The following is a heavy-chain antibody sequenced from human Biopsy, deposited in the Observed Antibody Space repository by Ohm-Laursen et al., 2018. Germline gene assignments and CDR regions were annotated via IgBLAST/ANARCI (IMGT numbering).Heavy chain of an antibody. V-gene: IGHV4-59*01. CDR3: ARATNSTGWPYYYFYGMDV. CDR1: GGSISSDY. D-gene: IGHD2/OR15-2a*01. CDR2: IYYSGST. J-gene: IGHJ6*02. Sequence: TLSLTCTVSGGSISSDYWSWIRQTPGKGLEWIGYIYYSGSTNYNPSLKGRVTISVDTSKNQFSLGLSSVTAADTAVYYCARATNSTGWPYYYFYGMDVWGQGTTVTVSS.